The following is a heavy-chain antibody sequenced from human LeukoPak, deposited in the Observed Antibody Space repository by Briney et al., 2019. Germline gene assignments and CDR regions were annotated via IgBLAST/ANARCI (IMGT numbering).Heavy chain of an antibody. CDR2: ISWNSGSI. CDR3: ARGYCSSTSCFFDY. CDR1: GFTFDDYA. J-gene: IGHJ4*02. D-gene: IGHD2-2*01. V-gene: IGHV3-9*01. Sequence: PGGSLRLSCAASGFTFDDYAMHWVRQAPGKGLEWVSGISWNSGSIGYADSVKGRFTISRDNAKNSLHLQMNSLRAEDTALYYCARGYCSSTSCFFDYWGQGTLVTVSS.